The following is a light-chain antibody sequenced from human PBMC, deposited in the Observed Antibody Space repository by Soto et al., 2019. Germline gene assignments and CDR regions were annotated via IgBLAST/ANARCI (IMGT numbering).Light chain of an antibody. CDR3: QQSYSTPQT. J-gene: IGKJ1*01. V-gene: IGKV1-39*01. Sequence: DIQMTQSPSTLSASVGDRVTITCRASQSISDWLAWYQQKPGQAPKLLIYAASSLQSGVPSRFSGSGSGTDFPLTISSLQPEDFATYYCQQSYSTPQTFGPGTKVDIK. CDR1: QSISDW. CDR2: AAS.